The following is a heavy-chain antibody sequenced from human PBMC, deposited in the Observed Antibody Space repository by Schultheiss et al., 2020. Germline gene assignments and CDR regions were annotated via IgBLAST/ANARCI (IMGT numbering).Heavy chain of an antibody. V-gene: IGHV4-34*01. CDR1: GGSISSYY. J-gene: IGHJ4*02. CDR2: INHSGST. CDR3: ARGYSSGWYGSSFDY. Sequence: SETLSLTCTVSGGSISSYYWSWIRQPPGKGLEWIGEINHSGSTNYNPSLKSRVTISVDTSKNQFSLKLSSVTAADTAVYYCARGYSSGWYGSSFDYWGQGTLVTVSS. D-gene: IGHD6-19*01.